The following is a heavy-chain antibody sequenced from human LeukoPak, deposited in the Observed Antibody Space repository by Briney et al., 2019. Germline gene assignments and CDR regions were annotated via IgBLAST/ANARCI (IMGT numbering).Heavy chain of an antibody. J-gene: IGHJ3*02. V-gene: IGHV3-30-3*01. Sequence: AGGSPRLSCAASGFSFINYAMHWVRQAPGKGLAWVAVISVDGNNRYYADSVKGRFTISRDNAKNSVYLQMNSLRAEDTAVYYWARAGLLVAFDIWGQGTMVTLSS. CDR1: GFSFINYA. D-gene: IGHD2-8*02. CDR3: ARAGLLVAFDI. CDR2: ISVDGNNR.